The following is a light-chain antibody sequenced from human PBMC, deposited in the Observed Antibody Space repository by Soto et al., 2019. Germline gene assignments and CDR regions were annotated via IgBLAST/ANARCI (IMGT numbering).Light chain of an antibody. V-gene: IGKV3-11*01. J-gene: IGKJ4*01. CDR2: DAS. CDR3: QQRSNWPLT. Sequence: EIVMTQSPATLSVSPGERPTLSCRASQSVSSYLAWYQQKPGQXPRXXIYDASNRATGIPARFSGSGSGTDLTITISSLEPEDFEVYYCQQRSNWPLTFGGGTKVDIK. CDR1: QSVSSY.